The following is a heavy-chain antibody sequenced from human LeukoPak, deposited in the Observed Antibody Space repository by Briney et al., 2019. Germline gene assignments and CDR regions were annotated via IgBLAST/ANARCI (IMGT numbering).Heavy chain of an antibody. Sequence: GSLRLSCAASGFTFSSYSMNWVRQAPGKGLEWIASISPGGSTYYNPSLKSRVTISVDTSKNHFSLMLNSMSAADTAVYFCARHAPHESGDKRGFEYWGQGTLVTVSS. V-gene: IGHV4-39*01. CDR2: ISPGGST. J-gene: IGHJ4*02. CDR1: GFTFSSYSMN. D-gene: IGHD4-23*01. CDR3: ARHAPHESGDKRGFEY.